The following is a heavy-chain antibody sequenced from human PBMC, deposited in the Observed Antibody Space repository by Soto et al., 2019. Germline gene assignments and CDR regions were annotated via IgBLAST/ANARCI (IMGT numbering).Heavy chain of an antibody. CDR3: ARARLVYAVGDSYYYYGMDV. Sequence: QVQLVESGGGVVQPGRSLRLSCAASGFTFSSYCMHWVRQAPGKGLEWVAVIWYDGSNKYYADSVKGRFTISRDNSKNTLYLQMNSLRAEDTAVYYCARARLVYAVGDSYYYYGMDVWGQGTTVTVSS. D-gene: IGHD2-8*01. CDR1: GFTFSSYC. V-gene: IGHV3-33*01. J-gene: IGHJ6*02. CDR2: IWYDGSNK.